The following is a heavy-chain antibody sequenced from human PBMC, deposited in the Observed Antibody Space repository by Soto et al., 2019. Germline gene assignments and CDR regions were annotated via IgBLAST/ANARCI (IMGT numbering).Heavy chain of an antibody. CDR1: GFTFSSYW. D-gene: IGHD2-21*01. V-gene: IGHV3-74*01. CDR3: ARDPLLIGDTDYGLDV. J-gene: IGHJ6*02. CDR2: INNDGSST. Sequence: EVRLVESGGGLVQPGGSLILSCAASGFTFSSYWMHWVRQAPGKGLVWVSRINNDGSSTSYADSVKGRFTISRDNAKSTLYLEMSSLRAEDTAVYYCARDPLLIGDTDYGLDVWGQGTTVTVSS.